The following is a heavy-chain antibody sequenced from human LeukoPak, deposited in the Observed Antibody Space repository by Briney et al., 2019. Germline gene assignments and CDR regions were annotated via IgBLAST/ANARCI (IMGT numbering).Heavy chain of an antibody. D-gene: IGHD2-2*01. CDR3: ARDYAF. Sequence: NPSETLSLTCTVSGGSISTYYWSWIRQPPGKGLEWIGFIHHTGTTISNPSLKSRVTISADTSKNQFSLKLTSVTAADTAVYYCARDYAFWGQGTLVTVSS. J-gene: IGHJ4*02. CDR2: IHHTGTT. CDR1: GGSISTYY. V-gene: IGHV4-59*01.